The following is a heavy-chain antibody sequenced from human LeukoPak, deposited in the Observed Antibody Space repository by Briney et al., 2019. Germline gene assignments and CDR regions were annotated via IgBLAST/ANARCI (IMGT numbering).Heavy chain of an antibody. CDR1: GDTFTGSF. CDR3: ARADPVGY. J-gene: IGHJ4*02. Sequence: GASVKVSCKASGDTFTGSFMYWVRQAPGQGLEWMGWINSNTGGTKFAQKFQGRVTMTRDTSISTAYMELSSLRSDDTAVYYCARADPVGYWGQGTQVTVSS. CDR2: INSNTGGT. V-gene: IGHV1-2*02.